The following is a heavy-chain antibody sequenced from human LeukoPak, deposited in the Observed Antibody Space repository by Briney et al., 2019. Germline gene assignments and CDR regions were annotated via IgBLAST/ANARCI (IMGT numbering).Heavy chain of an antibody. Sequence: SETLSLTCTVSGGSISSYYWSWIGQPAGKGLEWIWRIYTSGSTNYNPSLKSRVTMSVDTSKNQFSLKLSSVSAADTAVYYCARAGIGVAGEYYYYGMDVWGQGTTVTVSS. CDR2: IYTSGST. CDR1: GGSISSYY. CDR3: ARAGIGVAGEYYYYGMDV. J-gene: IGHJ6*02. D-gene: IGHD6-19*01. V-gene: IGHV4-4*07.